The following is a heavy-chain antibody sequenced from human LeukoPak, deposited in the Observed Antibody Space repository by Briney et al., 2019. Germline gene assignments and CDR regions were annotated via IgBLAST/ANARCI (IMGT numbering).Heavy chain of an antibody. CDR1: GFTFSSYC. CDR2: ISSRGSYI. V-gene: IGHV3-21*01. J-gene: IGHJ4*02. D-gene: IGHD2-15*01. Sequence: GGSLTLSCAASGFTFSSYCMNWARPPLGGGLEWVSSISSRGSYIFYADSVKGRFTISRDNAKNSLYLQMNSLRVDDMGVYYCARGDGGSPRPYWGQGTLVTVSS. CDR3: ARGDGGSPRPY.